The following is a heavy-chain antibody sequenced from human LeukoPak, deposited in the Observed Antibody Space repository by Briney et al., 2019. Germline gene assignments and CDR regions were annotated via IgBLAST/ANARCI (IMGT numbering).Heavy chain of an antibody. D-gene: IGHD3-10*01. Sequence: PGGSLRLSCAASGFTFSNNAMTWVRQAPGKGLEWVSSISGSGGTTFYADSVKGRFTISRDNSKNTLYLQMNSLRAEDTAVYYCARNRAKFDYWGQGTLVTVSS. J-gene: IGHJ4*02. CDR1: GFTFSNNA. CDR2: ISGSGGTT. CDR3: ARNRAKFDY. V-gene: IGHV3-23*01.